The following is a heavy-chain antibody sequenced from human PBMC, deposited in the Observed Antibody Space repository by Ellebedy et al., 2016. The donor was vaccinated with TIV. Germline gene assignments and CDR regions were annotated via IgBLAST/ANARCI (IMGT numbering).Heavy chain of an antibody. D-gene: IGHD4-11*01. J-gene: IGHJ4*02. Sequence: GESLKISCAASGFTFSSYSMNWVRQAPGKGLEWVSSINGTGKTTIYADSVKGRFTVSRDNSKNTLFLQMSKLRFGDTAIYYCARTSTVLRLFDYWGPGTLVTVSS. CDR2: INGTGKTT. V-gene: IGHV3-23*01. CDR1: GFTFSSYS. CDR3: ARTSTVLRLFDY.